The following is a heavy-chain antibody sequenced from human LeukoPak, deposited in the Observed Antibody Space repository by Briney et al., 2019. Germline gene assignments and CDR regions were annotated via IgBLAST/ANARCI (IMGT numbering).Heavy chain of an antibody. CDR3: AGGSGWYLWFDP. Sequence: SETLSLTCTVSGGSTSGYYWNWIRQAAGKGLEWIGRIYTSASTNYNPSLKSRVTMSVDTSKNQFSLKLSSVTAADTAVYYCAGGSGWYLWFDPWGQGTLVTVSS. J-gene: IGHJ5*02. V-gene: IGHV4-4*07. CDR2: IYTSAST. D-gene: IGHD6-19*01. CDR1: GGSTSGYY.